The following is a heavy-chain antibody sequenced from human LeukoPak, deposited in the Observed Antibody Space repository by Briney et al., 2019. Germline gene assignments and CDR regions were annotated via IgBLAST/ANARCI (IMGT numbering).Heavy chain of an antibody. D-gene: IGHD4/OR15-4a*01. Sequence: SETLSLTCNVSGDSITSGGFYWAWIRQSPGEGLEWIGNGYYSGSTQYNPSLRGGVSISMDMTKNHFSLNLNSLSVTDTAIYYCARRDYAAWFDPWGQGTLVTVSS. J-gene: IGHJ5*02. CDR3: ARRDYAAWFDP. CDR2: GYYSGST. CDR1: GDSITSGGFY. V-gene: IGHV4-39*02.